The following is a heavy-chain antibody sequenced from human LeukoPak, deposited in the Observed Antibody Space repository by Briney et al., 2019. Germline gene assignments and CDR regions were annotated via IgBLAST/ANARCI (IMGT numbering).Heavy chain of an antibody. CDR2: ISYDGSNK. J-gene: IGHJ4*02. D-gene: IGHD1-26*01. CDR1: GFTFSSYA. Sequence: GGSLRLSCAASGFTFSSYAMHWVRQAPGKGLEWVAVISYDGSNKYYADSVKGRFTISRDNSKNTLYLQMNSLRAEDTAVYYCARDPIVGAATFDYWGQGTLVIVSS. V-gene: IGHV3-30*04. CDR3: ARDPIVGAATFDY.